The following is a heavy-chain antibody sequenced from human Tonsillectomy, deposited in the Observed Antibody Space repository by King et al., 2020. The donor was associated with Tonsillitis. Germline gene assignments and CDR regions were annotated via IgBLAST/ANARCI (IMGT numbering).Heavy chain of an antibody. V-gene: IGHV3-53*01. CDR3: AREGGGVQLAY. CDR2: IYSDGEI. D-gene: IGHD5-24*01. CDR1: GSTVSSND. J-gene: IGHJ4*02. Sequence: EVQLVESGGDLIQPGGSLRLSCAASGSTVSSNDMNWVRQAPGKGLEWVSAIYSDGEIYYADSVKGRFTISRDISKNTVYLQMNSLRVDDTAIYYCAREGGGVQLAYWGQGTLVTVSS.